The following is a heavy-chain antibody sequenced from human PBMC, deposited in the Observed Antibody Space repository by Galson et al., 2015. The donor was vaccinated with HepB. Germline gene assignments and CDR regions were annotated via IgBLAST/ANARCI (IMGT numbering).Heavy chain of an antibody. J-gene: IGHJ4*02. D-gene: IGHD4-17*01. CDR3: AKDVDYGDYSDY. CDR1: GYIFTSYS. Sequence: SVKVSCKASGYIFTSYSTHWLRQAPGQRLEWMGWINAGNGDTKYSQKFQGRVTITRSRSASTAYMELSSLTSEDTAVYYCAKDVDYGDYSDYWGQGTLVTVSS. CDR2: INAGNGDT. V-gene: IGHV1-3*01.